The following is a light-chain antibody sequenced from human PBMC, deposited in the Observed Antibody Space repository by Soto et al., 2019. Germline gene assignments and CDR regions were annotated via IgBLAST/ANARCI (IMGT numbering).Light chain of an antibody. Sequence: EIVLTQSPGTLSLSPGERATLSCRASQSVSSNYLAWYQQKPGQAPRPLIYDASTRATGIPDRFSGSGSGTDFTLTISRLEPEDFAVYYCQQYGSSPPRTFGQGTKVEVK. CDR3: QQYGSSPPRT. V-gene: IGKV3-20*01. CDR2: DAS. J-gene: IGKJ1*01. CDR1: QSVSSNY.